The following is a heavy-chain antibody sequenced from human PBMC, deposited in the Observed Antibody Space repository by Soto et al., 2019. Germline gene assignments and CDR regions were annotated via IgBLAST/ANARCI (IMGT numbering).Heavy chain of an antibody. D-gene: IGHD6-19*01. J-gene: IGHJ6*02. CDR2: IRSKAYGGTT. CDR3: TRALHYSSGWFYGMDV. CDR1: GFTFGDYA. V-gene: IGHV3-49*03. Sequence: PGGSLRLSCTASGFTFGDYAMSWFRQAPGKGLEWVGFIRSKAYGGTTEYAASVKGRFTISRDDSKSIAYLQMNSLKTEDTAVYYCTRALHYSSGWFYGMDVWGQGTTVTVSS.